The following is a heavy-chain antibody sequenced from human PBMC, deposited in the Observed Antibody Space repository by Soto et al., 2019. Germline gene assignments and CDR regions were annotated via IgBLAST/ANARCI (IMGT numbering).Heavy chain of an antibody. Sequence: GGSLRLSCAASGFAFSNYWMHWVRQVPGKRPVWVSRINSDGSSTSYADSVKGRFIISRDSANSTLYLQMNSLSAEDSAMYYCARVPVLISPSWYVFSHWGQGTLVTASS. J-gene: IGHJ4*02. CDR2: INSDGSST. CDR3: ARVPVLISPSWYVFSH. D-gene: IGHD6-13*01. CDR1: GFAFSNYW. V-gene: IGHV3-74*01.